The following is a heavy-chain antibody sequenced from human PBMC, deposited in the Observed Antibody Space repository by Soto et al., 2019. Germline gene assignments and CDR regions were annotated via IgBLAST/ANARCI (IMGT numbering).Heavy chain of an antibody. D-gene: IGHD2-8*01. J-gene: IGHJ5*02. CDR3: ARRRGRCSDGVCYSWWFDP. CDR1: GYSFTIYW. Sequence: PGESLKISCKGSGYSFTIYWIGWVRQMPGKGLEWMGIIYPGDSDTRYSPSFQGQVTISADKSISTAYLQWSSLKASDTGIYYCARRRGRCSDGVCYSWWFDPRGQGTRVTVSS. CDR2: IYPGDSDT. V-gene: IGHV5-51*01.